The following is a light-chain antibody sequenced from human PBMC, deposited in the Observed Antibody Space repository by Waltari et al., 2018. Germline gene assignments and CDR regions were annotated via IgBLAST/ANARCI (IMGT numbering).Light chain of an antibody. CDR3: QQYGSSPWT. Sequence: EIVLTQSPGTLSLSLGERATLSCRASQSVSCSYLAWYQQKPGQAPRLLIYGASSRATGIPERFSGSGSGTDFTLTISRLEPEDFAVYYCQQYGSSPWTFGQGTKVEI. V-gene: IGKV3-20*01. CDR2: GAS. J-gene: IGKJ1*01. CDR1: QSVSCSY.